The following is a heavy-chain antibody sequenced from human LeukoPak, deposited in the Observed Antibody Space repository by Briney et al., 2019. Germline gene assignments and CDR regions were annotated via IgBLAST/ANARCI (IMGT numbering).Heavy chain of an antibody. V-gene: IGHV3-30*02. CDR3: AKLKINYSYYMDV. D-gene: IGHD3-16*01. CDR2: IRSDGRNK. Sequence: GGSLRLSCAASGFTFSSYGMQFSSYGMNWVRQAPGQGLEWVAFIRSDGRNKYYADSVKGRLTISRDNTKNMLYLQMNSLRAEDTAVYYCAKLKINYSYYMDVWGKGTTVIVSS. J-gene: IGHJ6*03. CDR1: GFTFSSYG.